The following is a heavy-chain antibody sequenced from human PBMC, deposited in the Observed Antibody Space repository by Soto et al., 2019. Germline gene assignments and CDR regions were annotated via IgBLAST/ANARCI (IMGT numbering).Heavy chain of an antibody. V-gene: IGHV4-39*01. CDR1: GGSISSSSYY. CDR2: IYYSGST. CDR3: ARRQSGLLGD. J-gene: IGHJ4*02. D-gene: IGHD3-10*01. Sequence: QLQLQESGPGLVKPSETLSLTCTVSGGSISSSSYYWGWIRQPPGKGLEWIGSIYYSGSTYYNPSLKSRVTISVDTSKNQFSLKRSSVTAADTAVYYCARRQSGLLGDWGQGTLVTVSS.